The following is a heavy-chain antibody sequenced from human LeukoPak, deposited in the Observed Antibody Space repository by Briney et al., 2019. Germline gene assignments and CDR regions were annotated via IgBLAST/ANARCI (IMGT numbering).Heavy chain of an antibody. V-gene: IGHV3-74*03. CDR3: SRSQFDY. CDR2: ISGDGTIK. CDR1: GFPFSSYW. J-gene: IGHJ4*02. Sequence: GGSLRLSCEPSGFPFSSYWMLWVRQAPGKGLVWVSRISGDGTIKAYADFVRGRFTISRDNTKNILYLQMNSLKVEDTATYFCSRSQFDYWGQGVLVTVSP.